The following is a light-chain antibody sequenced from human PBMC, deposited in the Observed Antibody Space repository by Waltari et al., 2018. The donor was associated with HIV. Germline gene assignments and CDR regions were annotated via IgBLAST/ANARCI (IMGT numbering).Light chain of an antibody. CDR3: NSRDSSGNHYV. CDR1: RLRSYY. V-gene: IGLV3-19*01. J-gene: IGLJ1*01. Sequence: SSELTQDPAVSVALGQTVRITCQGDRLRSYYASWYQQKPGQAPVLVIYGKNNRPSGIPDRFSGSSSGNTASLIITGAQAEDDADYYCNSRDSSGNHYVFGTGTKVTVL. CDR2: GKN.